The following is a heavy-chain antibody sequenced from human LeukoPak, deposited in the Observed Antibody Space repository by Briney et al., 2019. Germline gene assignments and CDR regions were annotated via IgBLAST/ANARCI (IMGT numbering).Heavy chain of an antibody. CDR3: ARDVRYCSGGSCYPDAFDI. D-gene: IGHD2-15*01. Sequence: SVKVSCKASGGTFSSYAISWVRQAPGQGLEWMGGIIPIIGTANYAQKFQGRVTITTDESTSTAYMELSSLRSEDTAVYYCARDVRYCSGGSCYPDAFDIWGQGTMVTVSS. CDR1: GGTFSSYA. J-gene: IGHJ3*02. CDR2: IIPIIGTA. V-gene: IGHV1-69*05.